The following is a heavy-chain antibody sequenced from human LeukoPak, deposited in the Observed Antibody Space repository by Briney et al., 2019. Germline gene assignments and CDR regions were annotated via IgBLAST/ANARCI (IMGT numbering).Heavy chain of an antibody. CDR3: ASLSSSSDAFDI. CDR1: GGSISSSSYY. Sequence: SETLSLTCTVSGGSISSSSYYWGWIRQPPGKGLEWIGEINHSGSTNYNPSLKSRVTISVDTSKNQFSLKLSSVTAADTAVYYCASLSSSSDAFDIWGQGTMVTVSS. J-gene: IGHJ3*02. D-gene: IGHD6-13*01. V-gene: IGHV4-39*07. CDR2: INHSGST.